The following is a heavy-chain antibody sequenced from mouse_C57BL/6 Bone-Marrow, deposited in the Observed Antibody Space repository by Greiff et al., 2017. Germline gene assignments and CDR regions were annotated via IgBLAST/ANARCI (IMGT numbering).Heavy chain of an antibody. J-gene: IGHJ2*01. V-gene: IGHV14-2*01. CDR1: GFNIKDSY. CDR2: IDPEDGET. D-gene: IGHD1-1*01. Sequence: EVQVVESGAELVKPGASVKLSCTASGFNIKDSYMHWVKQRTEQGLEWIGRIDPEDGETKYAPQFPGKATITADTSSNTAYLQLSSLTSEDTAVYYCARSGLRYYFDYWGQGTTLTVSS. CDR3: ARSGLRYYFDY.